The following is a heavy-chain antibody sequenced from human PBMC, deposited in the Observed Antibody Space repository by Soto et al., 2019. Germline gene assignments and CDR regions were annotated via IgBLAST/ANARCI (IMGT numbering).Heavy chain of an antibody. Sequence: QVHLVQSGAEVKTPGASVTISCKASGYTFSDYGIHWIRQAPGQRPEWLGWILCLNDRKEYSQKFQGRISLTRDTSAGTAYMGLSRLRSEDTAVYYCARGRRTCTEKTCSTDFDFWGQGSLVSVSS. CDR1: GYTFSDYG. CDR2: ILCLNDRK. CDR3: ARGRRTCTEKTCSTDFDF. V-gene: IGHV1-3*01. J-gene: IGHJ4*02. D-gene: IGHD2-8*02.